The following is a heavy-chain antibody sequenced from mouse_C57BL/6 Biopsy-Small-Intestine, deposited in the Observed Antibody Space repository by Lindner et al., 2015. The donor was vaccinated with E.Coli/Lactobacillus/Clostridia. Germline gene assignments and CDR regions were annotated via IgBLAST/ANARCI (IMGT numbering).Heavy chain of an antibody. CDR2: ISSGSSTI. D-gene: IGHD1-1*01. CDR3: ARKSSPYYYAMDY. J-gene: IGHJ4*01. CDR1: GFTFSDYG. Sequence: VQLQEVWGGLVKPGGSLKLSCAASGFTFSDYGMHWVRQAPEKGLEWVAYISSGSSTIYYADTVKGRFTISRDNAKNTLFLQMTSLRSEDTAMYYCARKSSPYYYAMDYWGQGTSVTVSS. V-gene: IGHV5-17*01.